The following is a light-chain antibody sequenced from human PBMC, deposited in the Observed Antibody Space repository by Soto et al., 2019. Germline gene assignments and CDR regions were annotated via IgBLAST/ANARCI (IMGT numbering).Light chain of an antibody. CDR1: SSNIGSNY. Sequence: QSVLTQPPSASGTPGQRVTISCSGSSSNIGSNYVYCYQQLPGTAPKLLIYRNDQRPSGVPDRFSGSKSGTSASLAISGLRSDDEADYYCAAWDDSLSGVVFGGGTKLTVL. J-gene: IGLJ3*02. V-gene: IGLV1-47*01. CDR3: AAWDDSLSGVV. CDR2: RND.